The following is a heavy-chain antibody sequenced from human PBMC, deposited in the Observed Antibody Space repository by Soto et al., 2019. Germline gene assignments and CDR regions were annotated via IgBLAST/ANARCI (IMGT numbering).Heavy chain of an antibody. D-gene: IGHD2-8*01. V-gene: IGHV3-15*07. CDR2: IKSKNDGGTT. Sequence: GGSLRLSCTASGLTFSDAWLNWVRQAPGKGLEWVGRIKSKNDGGTTDYNAPVKGRFTISRDDSENTLYLQMNSLKTEDTAVYYCTTDAQWGIWGQGTMVTVSS. J-gene: IGHJ3*02. CDR1: GLTFSDAW. CDR3: TTDAQWGI.